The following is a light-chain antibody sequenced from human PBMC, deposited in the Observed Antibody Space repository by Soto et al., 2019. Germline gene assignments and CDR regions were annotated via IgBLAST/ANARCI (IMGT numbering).Light chain of an antibody. Sequence: QSVLPQPPSASGSPGQSVAISCTGTSSDVGAYNYVAWYQQHPGKVPKLMIYEVSKRPSGVPDRFSGSKSGNTASLTVSGLQADDEADYYCSSYAGSDVFVFGTGTKV. CDR3: SSYAGSDVFV. J-gene: IGLJ1*01. CDR1: SSDVGAYNY. V-gene: IGLV2-8*01. CDR2: EVS.